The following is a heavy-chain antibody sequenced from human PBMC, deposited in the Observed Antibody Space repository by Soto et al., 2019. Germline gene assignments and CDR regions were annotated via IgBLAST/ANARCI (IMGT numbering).Heavy chain of an antibody. J-gene: IGHJ6*02. D-gene: IGHD1-26*01. CDR3: ARAHWGGELQGYYYYYGMDV. CDR1: GGTFSSYA. CDR2: IIPIFGTA. Sequence: LVQSGAEVKKPGSSVKVSCKASGGTFSSYAISWVRQAPGQGLEWMGGIIPIFGTANYAQKFQGRVTITADESTSTAYMELSSLRSEDTAVYYCARAHWGGELQGYYYYYGMDVWGQGTTVTVSS. V-gene: IGHV1-69*01.